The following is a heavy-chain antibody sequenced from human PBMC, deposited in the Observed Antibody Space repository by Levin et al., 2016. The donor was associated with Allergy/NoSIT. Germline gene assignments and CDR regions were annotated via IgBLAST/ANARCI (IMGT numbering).Heavy chain of an antibody. J-gene: IGHJ4*02. CDR3: TREDY. CDR2: INPNSGAT. V-gene: IGHV1-2*02. Sequence: ASVKVSCKASGYTFTAHYLHWVRQAPGQGLEWVGWINPNSGATTYAQKFQGRVTVTRDTSIGTTYMEMSSLRSGDTAVYYCTREDYWGQGTLVTVSS. CDR1: GYTFTAHY.